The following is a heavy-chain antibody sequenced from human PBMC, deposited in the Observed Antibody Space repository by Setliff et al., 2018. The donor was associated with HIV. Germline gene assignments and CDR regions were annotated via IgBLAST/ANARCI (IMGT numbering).Heavy chain of an antibody. CDR2: IYYSGST. D-gene: IGHD1-7*01. CDR3: ARDRYTWNYGKNYMDV. Sequence: SETLSLTCSVSGGSIRSGSYYWDWIRQPPGKGLEWIGSIYYSGSTYYNPSLKSRVTISVDTSKNQFSLKLSSVTAADTAVHYCARDRYTWNYGKNYMDVWGKGTTVTVSS. CDR1: GGSIRSGSYY. J-gene: IGHJ6*03. V-gene: IGHV4-39*07.